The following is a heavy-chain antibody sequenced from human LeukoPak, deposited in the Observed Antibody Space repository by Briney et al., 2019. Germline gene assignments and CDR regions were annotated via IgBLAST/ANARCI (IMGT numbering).Heavy chain of an antibody. CDR3: AIVVRGGTNNRYNYFFMDV. V-gene: IGHV3-23*01. CDR1: GFTLSSYA. D-gene: IGHD2-15*01. J-gene: IGHJ6*03. CDR2: ITGSGGTT. Sequence: GGSLRLSCAASGFTLSSYAMTWVRQSPGKGLEWVSTITGSGGTTYYADSVKGRFTVSRENSKKTVFLQMNCLRGDDTAVYSCAIVVRGGTNNRYNYFFMDVWGKGTTVTVSS.